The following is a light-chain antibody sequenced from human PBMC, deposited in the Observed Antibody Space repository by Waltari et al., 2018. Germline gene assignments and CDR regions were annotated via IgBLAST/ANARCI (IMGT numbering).Light chain of an antibody. CDR1: QSVSSY. CDR2: DAS. J-gene: IGKJ5*01. Sequence: EIVFTHSPATLSLSPGERATLSCRASQSVSSYLAWYQQKPGQAPRLLIYDASNMATGIPARFSGSGSGTDFTLTISSLEPEDFAVYYCQQRSNWPITFGEGTRLEIK. V-gene: IGKV3-11*01. CDR3: QQRSNWPIT.